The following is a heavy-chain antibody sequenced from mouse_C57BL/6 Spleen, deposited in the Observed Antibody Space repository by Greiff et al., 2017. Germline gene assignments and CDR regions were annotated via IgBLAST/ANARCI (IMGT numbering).Heavy chain of an antibody. D-gene: IGHD4-1*01. CDR3: TRELTGKGLFAY. J-gene: IGHJ3*01. V-gene: IGHV1-5*01. CDR2: IYPGNSDT. Sequence: VQLQQSGTVLARPGASVKMSCKTSGYTFTSYWMHWVKQRPGQGLEWIGAIYPGNSDTSYNQKFKGKAKLPAVTSASTAYMELSSLTNEDSAVYYCTRELTGKGLFAYWGQGTLVTVSA. CDR1: GYTFTSYW.